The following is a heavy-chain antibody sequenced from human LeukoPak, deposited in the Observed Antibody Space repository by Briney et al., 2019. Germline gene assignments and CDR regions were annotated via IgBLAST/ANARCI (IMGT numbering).Heavy chain of an antibody. CDR3: ARALDYGDRPFDY. D-gene: IGHD4-17*01. Sequence: ASVKVSCKASGYTFTGYYMHWVRQATGQGLEWMGWINPNSGGTNYAQKFQGRVTMTRDTSISTAYMELSRLRSDDTAVYYCARALDYGDRPFDYWGQGTLVTVSS. V-gene: IGHV1-2*02. J-gene: IGHJ4*02. CDR1: GYTFTGYY. CDR2: INPNSGGT.